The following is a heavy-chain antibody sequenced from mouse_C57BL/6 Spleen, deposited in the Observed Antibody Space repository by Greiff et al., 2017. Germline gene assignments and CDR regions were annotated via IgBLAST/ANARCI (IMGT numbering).Heavy chain of an antibody. D-gene: IGHD2-5*01. V-gene: IGHV14-3*01. J-gene: IGHJ1*03. CDR2: IDPANGNT. CDR1: GFNIKNTY. CDR3: ARKEYYSNYDWYFEV. Sequence: EVQLQQSVAELVRPGASVKLSCTASGFNIKNTYMHWVKQRPEQGLEWIGRIDPANGNTKYAPKFQGKATITADTSSNTAYLQLSSLTSEDTAIYYCARKEYYSNYDWYFEVWGTGTTVTVSS.